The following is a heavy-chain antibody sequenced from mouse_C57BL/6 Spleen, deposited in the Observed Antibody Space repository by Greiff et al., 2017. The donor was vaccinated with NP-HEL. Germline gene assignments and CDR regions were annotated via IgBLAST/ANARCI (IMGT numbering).Heavy chain of an antibody. CDR2: IYPRSGNT. CDR1: GYTFTSYG. V-gene: IGHV1-81*01. J-gene: IGHJ4*01. CDR3: AIYYGTTDYAMDY. Sequence: QVQLKQSGAELARPGASVKLSCKASGYTFTSYGISWVKQRTGQGLEWIGEIYPRSGNTYYNEKFKGKATLTADKSSSTAYMELRSLTSEDSAVYFCAIYYGTTDYAMDYWGQGTSVTVSS. D-gene: IGHD2-1*01.